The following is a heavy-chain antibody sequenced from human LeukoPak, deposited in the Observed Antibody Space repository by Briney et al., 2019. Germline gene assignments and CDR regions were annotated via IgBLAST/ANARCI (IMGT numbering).Heavy chain of an antibody. Sequence: SETLSLTCTVSGGSISSYYWSWIRQPAGKGLEWIGHIYTSGSTKYNPSLKGRVTMSVDTSKNQFSLNLSSVTAADTAVYYCARLCSIRWCLHDWFDPWGQGTLVTVSS. CDR2: IYTSGST. V-gene: IGHV4-4*07. CDR3: ARLCSIRWCLHDWFDP. CDR1: GGSISSYY. D-gene: IGHD2-21*01. J-gene: IGHJ5*02.